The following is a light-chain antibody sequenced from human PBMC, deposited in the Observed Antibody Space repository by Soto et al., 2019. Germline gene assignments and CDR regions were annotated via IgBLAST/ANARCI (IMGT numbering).Light chain of an antibody. CDR3: QQYNKWFSIT. J-gene: IGKJ5*01. CDR2: GAS. CDR1: QSISGK. V-gene: IGKV3-15*01. Sequence: EIVMTQSPANLSVSPGERATLSCRASQSISGKLAWYQQRPGQAPRLLIYGASTRANGIPARFSGSGSGSEFTLTISSLQSEDFGVYYCQQYNKWFSITFGQGTRLEIK.